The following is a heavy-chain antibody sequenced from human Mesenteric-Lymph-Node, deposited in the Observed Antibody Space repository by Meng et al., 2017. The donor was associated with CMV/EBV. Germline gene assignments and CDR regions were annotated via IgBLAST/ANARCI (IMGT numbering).Heavy chain of an antibody. CDR3: AKEEVVVPAEAFDY. CDR1: GFTFSSYG. D-gene: IGHD2-2*01. Sequence: GGSLRLSCAASGFTFSSYGMHWVRQAPGKGLEWVAFIRYDGSNKYYADSVKGRFTLSRDNSKTTLYLQMNSLRAEDTSVYYCAKEEVVVPAEAFDYWGHGTLVTVSS. V-gene: IGHV3-30*02. CDR2: IRYDGSNK. J-gene: IGHJ4*01.